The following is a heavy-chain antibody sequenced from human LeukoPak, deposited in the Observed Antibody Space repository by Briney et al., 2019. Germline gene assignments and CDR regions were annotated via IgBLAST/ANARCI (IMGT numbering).Heavy chain of an antibody. J-gene: IGHJ6*03. D-gene: IGHD3-22*01. CDR1: GASISSDY. CDR2: MDYNEDT. Sequence: PSETLSLTCTVSGASISSDYLTWIRQPPGKGLERIGYMDYNEDTKYDPSLKSRVTISVDTSKNQFSLRLSSVTAADTAVYYCARRSNYYTRGYYGRVYYFYMDVGGKGTTVIVSS. V-gene: IGHV4-59*08. CDR3: ARRSNYYTRGYYGRVYYFYMDV.